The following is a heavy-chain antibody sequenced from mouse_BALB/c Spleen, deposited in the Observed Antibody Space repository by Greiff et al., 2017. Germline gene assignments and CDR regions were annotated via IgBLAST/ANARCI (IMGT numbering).Heavy chain of an antibody. J-gene: IGHJ4*01. CDR2: IWGDGST. Sequence: VQLQESGPGLVAPSQSLSITCTVSGFSFTGYGVNWVRQPPGKGLEWLGMIWGDGSTDYNSALKSRLSISKDNSKSQVFVKMNSLQTDDTARYYCAREQGTTDAMDYWGQGTSVTVSS. CDR3: AREQGTTDAMDY. CDR1: GFSFTGYG. D-gene: IGHD1-1*01. V-gene: IGHV2-6-7*01.